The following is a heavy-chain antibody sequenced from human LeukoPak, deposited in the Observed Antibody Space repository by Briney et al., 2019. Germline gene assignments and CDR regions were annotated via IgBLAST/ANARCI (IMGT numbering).Heavy chain of an antibody. CDR2: IYPGDSDT. J-gene: IGHJ3*02. D-gene: IGHD6-13*01. CDR1: GYSFTSYW. V-gene: IGHV5-51*01. Sequence: GEALKISCKGSGYSFTSYWIGWVRQMPGKGLEWMGIIYPGDSDTRYSPSFQGQVTISADKSISPAYLQWSSLKASDTAMYYCVRMAAAHAFDIWGQGTMVTVSS. CDR3: VRMAAAHAFDI.